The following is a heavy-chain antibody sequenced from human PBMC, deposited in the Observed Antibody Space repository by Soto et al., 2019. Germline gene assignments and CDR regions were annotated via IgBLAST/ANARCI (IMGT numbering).Heavy chain of an antibody. D-gene: IGHD3-22*01. V-gene: IGHV4-39*01. CDR1: GGSISSSSYY. Sequence: PSETLSLTYTLSGGSISSSSYYWGWIRQPPGKGLPWLGIIYYSGSTYYNPSLKSRVTISVDTSKNQFSLKLSSVTAADTAVYYCARRLYYDSSGFEGGGMDVWGQGTTVTVSS. J-gene: IGHJ6*02. CDR3: ARRLYYDSSGFEGGGMDV. CDR2: IYYSGST.